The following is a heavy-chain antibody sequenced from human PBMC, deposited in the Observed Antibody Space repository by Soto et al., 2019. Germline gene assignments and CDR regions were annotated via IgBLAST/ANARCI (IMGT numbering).Heavy chain of an antibody. V-gene: IGHV1-69*13. D-gene: IGHD3-16*01. J-gene: IGHJ6*02. CDR2: IIPIFGTA. CDR3: ARGSSLDGSYVLRYYYYYSMDV. Sequence: GASVKVSCKASGGTFSSYAISWVRQAPGQGLEWMGGIIPIFGTANYAQKFQGRVTITADGSTSTAYMELSSLRSEDTAVYYCARGSSLDGSYVLRYYYYYSMDVWGQGTTVTVSS. CDR1: GGTFSSYA.